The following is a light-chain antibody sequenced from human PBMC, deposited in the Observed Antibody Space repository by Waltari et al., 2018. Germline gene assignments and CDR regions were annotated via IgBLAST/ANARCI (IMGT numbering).Light chain of an antibody. CDR2: AAS. J-gene: IGKJ1*01. CDR1: QSISSY. V-gene: IGKV1-39*01. Sequence: DIQMTQSPSSLPASVGDRVTITRRASQSISSYLNWYQQKPGKAPKLLIYAASSLQSGVPSRFSGSGSGTDFTLTISSLQPEDFATYYCQQSYSTPWTFGQGTKVEIK. CDR3: QQSYSTPWT.